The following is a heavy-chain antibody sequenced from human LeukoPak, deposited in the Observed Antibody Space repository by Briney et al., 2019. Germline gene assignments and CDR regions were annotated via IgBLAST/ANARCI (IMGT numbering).Heavy chain of an antibody. V-gene: IGHV3-66*01. CDR3: AKVWYGDYEMYFDY. CDR2: IYSGGST. CDR1: GLTISNNF. J-gene: IGHJ4*02. D-gene: IGHD4-17*01. Sequence: PGGSLRLSCAASGLTISNNFMGWVRQAPGKGLEWVSLIYSGGSTYSADSVKGRFTISRDNSKNTLYLQMNSLRAEDTAVYYCAKVWYGDYEMYFDYWGLGTLVTVSS.